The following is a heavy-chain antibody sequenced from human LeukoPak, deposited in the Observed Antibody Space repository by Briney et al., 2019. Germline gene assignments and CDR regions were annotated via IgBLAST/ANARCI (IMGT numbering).Heavy chain of an antibody. V-gene: IGHV1-69*05. CDR2: IITIFGTT. CDR3: ARDKTGYSSGQFDY. Sequence: SVKVSCKASAGTFTSYAISLVRLPPGQGLEWMGEIITIFGTTNYAQRFQGRVTITTDESTSTAYMELSSLRSEDTAMYYCARDKTGYSSGQFDYWGQGTLVSVSS. D-gene: IGHD6-19*01. J-gene: IGHJ4*02. CDR1: AGTFTSYA.